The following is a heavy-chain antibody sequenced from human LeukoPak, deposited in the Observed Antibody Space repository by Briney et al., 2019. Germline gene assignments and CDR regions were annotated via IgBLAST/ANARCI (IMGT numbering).Heavy chain of an antibody. Sequence: ASVKVSCKASGGTFSSYAISRVRQAPGQGLEWMGGIIPIFGTANYAQKFQGRVTITADESTSTAYMELSSLRSEDTAVYYCAREGVREYYDSSGYYWGDFDYWGQGTLVTVSS. V-gene: IGHV1-69*13. CDR2: IIPIFGTA. D-gene: IGHD3-22*01. J-gene: IGHJ4*02. CDR3: AREGVREYYDSSGYYWGDFDY. CDR1: GGTFSSYA.